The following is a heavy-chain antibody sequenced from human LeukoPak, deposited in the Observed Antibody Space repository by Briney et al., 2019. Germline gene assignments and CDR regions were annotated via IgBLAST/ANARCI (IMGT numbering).Heavy chain of an antibody. CDR1: GCTFSSYS. J-gene: IGHJ5*02. CDR2: IIPIFGTA. Sequence: GASAKVSCKDSGCTFSSYSISWVRQAPGQGLEWMGGIIPIFGTANYAQKFQGRVTITADESTSTAYMELSSLRSEDTAVYYCARGQNWFDPWGQGTLVTVSS. CDR3: ARGQNWFDP. V-gene: IGHV1-69*13.